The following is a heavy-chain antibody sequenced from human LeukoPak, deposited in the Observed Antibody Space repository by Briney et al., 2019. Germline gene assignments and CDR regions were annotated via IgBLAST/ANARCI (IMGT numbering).Heavy chain of an antibody. Sequence: GASVKVSCKASGYTFTSYGISWVRQAPGQGLEWMGWISAYNGNTNYAQKLQGRVTMTTDTSTSTAYMELRSLRSDDTAVYYCAREVVDTAMVKDYYYGMDVWGQGTTVTVSS. CDR3: AREVVDTAMVKDYYYGMDV. CDR1: GYTFTSYG. V-gene: IGHV1-18*01. J-gene: IGHJ6*02. D-gene: IGHD5-18*01. CDR2: ISAYNGNT.